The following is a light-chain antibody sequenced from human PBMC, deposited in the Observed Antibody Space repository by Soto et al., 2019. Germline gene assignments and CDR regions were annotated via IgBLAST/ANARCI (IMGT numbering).Light chain of an antibody. J-gene: IGKJ4*01. Sequence: LQMTQSPSTLSASVGDRVTITCRASQRNSSWLAWYQQKPGKAPRLVIFDASTLQSGVPSRFSGSGSGPDFTLTISGLRPDDFATYYCQQYNNYPLSFGGGTKVDIK. CDR3: QQYNNYPLS. V-gene: IGKV1-5*01. CDR1: QRNSSW. CDR2: DAS.